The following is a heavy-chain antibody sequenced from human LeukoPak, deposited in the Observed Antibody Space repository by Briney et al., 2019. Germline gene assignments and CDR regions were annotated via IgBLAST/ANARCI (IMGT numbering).Heavy chain of an antibody. J-gene: IGHJ3*01. D-gene: IGHD3-22*01. CDR3: ARDRDYYDPYSFPPDAFDV. V-gene: IGHV3-48*03. CDR1: GFIFSNYE. Sequence: GGSLRLSCVASGFIFSNYEMNWVRQAPGKGLEWVSYISSSGSTIDYADSVKGRFTISRDNAKKSLYLQMNGLRAEDTAVYYCARDRDYYDPYSFPPDAFDVWGLGTMVTVSS. CDR2: ISSSGSTI.